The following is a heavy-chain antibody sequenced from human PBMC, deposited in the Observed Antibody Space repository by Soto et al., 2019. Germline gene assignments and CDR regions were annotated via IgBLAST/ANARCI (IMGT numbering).Heavy chain of an antibody. Sequence: VASVKVSCKASGFSFTGYYIHWLRQAPGQGLEWMGWINAHSGGTEYAQKFQGRVTLTRDTSISTAYMTLSSLRSDDTAIYYCAKDSTRQLAYWLDPWGQGTQVTVSS. V-gene: IGHV1-2*02. J-gene: IGHJ5*02. CDR2: INAHSGGT. CDR1: GFSFTGYY. D-gene: IGHD6-6*01. CDR3: AKDSTRQLAYWLDP.